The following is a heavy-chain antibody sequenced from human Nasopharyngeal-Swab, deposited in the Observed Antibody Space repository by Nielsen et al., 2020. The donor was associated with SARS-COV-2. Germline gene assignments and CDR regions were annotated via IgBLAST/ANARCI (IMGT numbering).Heavy chain of an antibody. CDR1: GFTFRSRS. V-gene: IGHV3-48*01. J-gene: IGHJ3*02. Sequence: GGSLRLSCVASGFTFRSRSMNWVRQAPGKGLEWVSYINGDSSAKYYVDSVKGRFTISRDNAKNSLYLQMNSLRVEDTAVYYCARVLLRALGKFGEGYAFDIWGQGTMVTVSS. CDR2: INGDSSAK. CDR3: ARVLLRALGKFGEGYAFDI. D-gene: IGHD3-10*01.